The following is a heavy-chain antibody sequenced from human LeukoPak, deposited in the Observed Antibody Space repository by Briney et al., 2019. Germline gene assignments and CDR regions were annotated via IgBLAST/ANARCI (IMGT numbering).Heavy chain of an antibody. J-gene: IGHJ4*02. Sequence: ASVKVSCKASGYTFTSYGISWARQAPGQGLEWMGWISAYNGNTNYAQKLQGRVTMTTDTSTSTAYMELRSLRSDDTAVYYCAIRGYSSGWYASDYWGQGTLVTVSS. CDR1: GYTFTSYG. CDR3: AIRGYSSGWYASDY. D-gene: IGHD6-19*01. V-gene: IGHV1-18*01. CDR2: ISAYNGNT.